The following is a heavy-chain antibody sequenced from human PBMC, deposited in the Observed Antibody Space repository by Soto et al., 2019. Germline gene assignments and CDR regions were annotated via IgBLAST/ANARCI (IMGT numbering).Heavy chain of an antibody. CDR3: ARGGVSTRTFDY. V-gene: IGHV5-51*01. Sequence: PGESLKISCKGSGYNFAGYWIAWVRQMPGRGLELMGIIYPSDSDTRYRPSFQGQVTISADKSISSAYLQWSSLRASDTAMYYCARGGVSTRTFDYWGQGTPVTVSS. CDR2: IYPSDSDT. CDR1: GYNFAGYW. D-gene: IGHD3-3*01. J-gene: IGHJ4*02.